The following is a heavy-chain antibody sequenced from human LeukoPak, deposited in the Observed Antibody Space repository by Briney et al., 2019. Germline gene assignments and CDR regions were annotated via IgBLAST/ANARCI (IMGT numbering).Heavy chain of an antibody. J-gene: IGHJ6*02. CDR3: ARDSGSGSFYYYYGMDV. CDR1: GFTFSSYS. CDR2: IRSSSSYI. V-gene: IGHV3-21*01. Sequence: GGSLRLSCAASGFTFSSYSMNWVRQAPGKGLEWVSSIRSSSSYIYYADSVKGRFTISRDNAKNSLYLQMNSLRAEDTAVYYCARDSGSGSFYYYYGMDVWGQGTTVTVSS. D-gene: IGHD1-26*01.